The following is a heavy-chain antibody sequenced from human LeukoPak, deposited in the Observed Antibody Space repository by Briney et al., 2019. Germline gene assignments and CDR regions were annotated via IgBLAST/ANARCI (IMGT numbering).Heavy chain of an antibody. CDR2: ISSSSSYT. CDR3: ARVPRITMVRGVIMAYYFDY. Sequence: PGGSLRLSCAASGFTFSDYYMSWIRQAPGKGLEWVSYISSSSSYTNYADSVKDRFTISRDNAKNSLYLQMNSLRAEDTAVYYCARVPRITMVRGVIMAYYFDYWGQGTLVTVSS. D-gene: IGHD3-10*01. J-gene: IGHJ4*02. CDR1: GFTFSDYY. V-gene: IGHV3-11*05.